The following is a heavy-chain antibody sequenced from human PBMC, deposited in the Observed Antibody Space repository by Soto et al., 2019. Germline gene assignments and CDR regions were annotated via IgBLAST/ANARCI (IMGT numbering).Heavy chain of an antibody. CDR2: INHSGST. CDR1: GGSFSGYY. D-gene: IGHD3-22*01. CDR3: ARGDYYDSSGYQSKGFDY. V-gene: IGHV4-34*01. J-gene: IGHJ4*02. Sequence: PSETLSLTCAVYGGSFSGYYWSWIRQPPGKGLEWIGEINHSGSTNYNPSLKSRVTISVDTSKNQFSLKLSSVTAADTAVYCCARGDYYDSSGYQSKGFDYWGQGTLVTVSS.